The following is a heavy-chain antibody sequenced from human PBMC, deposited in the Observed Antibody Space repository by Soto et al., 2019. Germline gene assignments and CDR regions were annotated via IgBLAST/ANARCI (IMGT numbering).Heavy chain of an antibody. Sequence: GGSLRLSCAASGFTFSSYAMSWVRQAPGKGLEWVSAISGSGGSTYYADSVKGRFTISRDNSKNTLYLQMNSLRAEDTAVYYCARAVTYCSGGSSYYECFDFWGQGTLVTVSS. CDR1: GFTFSSYA. CDR2: ISGSGGST. CDR3: ARAVTYCSGGSSYYECFDF. J-gene: IGHJ4*02. V-gene: IGHV3-23*01. D-gene: IGHD2-15*01.